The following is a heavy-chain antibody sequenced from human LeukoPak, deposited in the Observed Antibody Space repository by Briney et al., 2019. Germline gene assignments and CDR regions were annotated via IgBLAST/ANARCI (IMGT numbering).Heavy chain of an antibody. CDR3: ASYYDSSGYTDNFDY. V-gene: IGHV4-30-4*01. CDR2: IYYSGST. CDR1: GGSINSGDYY. J-gene: IGHJ4*02. D-gene: IGHD3-22*01. Sequence: SETLSLTCTVSGGSINSGDYYWSWIRQPPGKGLEWIGYIYYSGSTYYNPSLKSRVTISVDTSKNQFSLEMSSVTAADTAVYYCASYYDSSGYTDNFDYWGQGTLVTVSS.